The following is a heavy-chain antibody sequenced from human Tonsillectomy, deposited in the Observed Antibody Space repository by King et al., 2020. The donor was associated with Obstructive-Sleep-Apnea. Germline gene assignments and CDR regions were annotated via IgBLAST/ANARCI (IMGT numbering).Heavy chain of an antibody. CDR3: ARADPPYLYSSSWSSGPSGAFDI. CDR2: IGTAGDT. Sequence: VQLVESGGGLVQPGGSLRLSCAASGFTFSSYDMHWVRQATGKGLEWVSAIGTAGDTYYPGSVKGRFTISRENAKNSLYLQMNSLRAGDTAVYYCARADPPYLYSSSWSSGPSGAFDIWGQGTMVTVSS. D-gene: IGHD6-13*01. J-gene: IGHJ3*02. V-gene: IGHV3-13*01. CDR1: GFTFSSYD.